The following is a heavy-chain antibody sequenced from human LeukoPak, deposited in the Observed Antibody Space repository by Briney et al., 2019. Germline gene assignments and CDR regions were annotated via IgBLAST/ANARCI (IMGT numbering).Heavy chain of an antibody. D-gene: IGHD3-9*01. Sequence: GGSLRLSCAASGFTFSSYAMHWVRQAPGKGLEWVAVISYEGSNKYYADSVKGRFTISRDNSENTLYLQMNSLRAEDTAVYYCARVPLRYFDWLSSAAPFDYWGQGTLVTVSS. J-gene: IGHJ4*02. CDR3: ARVPLRYFDWLSSAAPFDY. CDR1: GFTFSSYA. CDR2: ISYEGSNK. V-gene: IGHV3-30*04.